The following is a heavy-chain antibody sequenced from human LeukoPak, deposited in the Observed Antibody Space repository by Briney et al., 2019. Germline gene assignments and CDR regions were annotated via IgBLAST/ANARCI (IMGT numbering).Heavy chain of an antibody. V-gene: IGHV4-61*02. D-gene: IGHD3-16*01. CDR3: ARDYGGPPDY. Sequence: SETLSLTCTVSGDSISSGDYYWSWIRQPAGKGLEWIGRISSSGSTNYNPSLKSRVTISVDTSKNQFSLKLSSVTAADTAVYYCARDYGGPPDYWGQGTLVTVSS. CDR2: ISSSGST. CDR1: GDSISSGDYY. J-gene: IGHJ4*02.